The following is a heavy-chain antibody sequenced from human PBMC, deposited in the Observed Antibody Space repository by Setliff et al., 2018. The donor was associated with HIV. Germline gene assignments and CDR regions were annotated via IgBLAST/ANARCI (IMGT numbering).Heavy chain of an antibody. CDR2: MNPNSGNT. CDR1: GYTFTKFD. Sequence: ASVKVSCKASGYTFTKFDINWERQATGQGLEWMGWMNPNSGNTGFAQKFQGRVTMTTDTSTSTVYMELSSLRSDDTAVYYCARTQYDRVEEYFQYWGQGTLVTVSS. D-gene: IGHD3-22*01. V-gene: IGHV1-8*01. J-gene: IGHJ1*01. CDR3: ARTQYDRVEEYFQY.